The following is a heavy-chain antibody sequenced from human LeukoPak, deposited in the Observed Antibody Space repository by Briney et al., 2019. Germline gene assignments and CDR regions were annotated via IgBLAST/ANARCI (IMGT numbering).Heavy chain of an antibody. Sequence: PGRSLRLSCAASGFTFSSYGMHWVRQAPGKGLEWVAVIWYDGSNKYYVDSVKGRFTISRDNSKNTLYLQMNSLRAEDTAVYYCTKDPNGDYVGAFDPWGQGTLVTVSS. CDR2: IWYDGSNK. J-gene: IGHJ5*02. V-gene: IGHV3-33*06. D-gene: IGHD4-17*01. CDR1: GFTFSSYG. CDR3: TKDPNGDYVGAFDP.